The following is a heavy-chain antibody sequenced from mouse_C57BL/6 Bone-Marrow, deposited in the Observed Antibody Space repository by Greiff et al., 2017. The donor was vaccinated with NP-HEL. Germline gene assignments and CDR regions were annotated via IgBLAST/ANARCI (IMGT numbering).Heavy chain of an antibody. CDR2: ISSGSSTI. CDR1: GFTFSDYG. D-gene: IGHD1-1*01. J-gene: IGHJ4*01. CDR3: ARRDGSSPYYAMDY. Sequence: EVMLVESGGGLVKPGGSLKLSCAASGFTFSDYGMHWVRQAPEKGLEWVAYISSGSSTIYYADTVKGRFTISRDNAKNTLFLQMTSLRSEDTAMYYCARRDGSSPYYAMDYWGQGTSVTVSS. V-gene: IGHV5-17*01.